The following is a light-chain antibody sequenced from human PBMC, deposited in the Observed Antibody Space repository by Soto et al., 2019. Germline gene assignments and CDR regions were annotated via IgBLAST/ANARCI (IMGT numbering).Light chain of an antibody. J-gene: IGKJ2*02. V-gene: IGKV3-15*01. CDR2: GAS. CDR1: QSVSSN. Sequence: EIVMTQSPATLSVSPGERATLSCRASQSVSSNLAWYQKKPGQAPRLLIYGASTRATGIPARFSGSGSATEFTLTISSLQSGDFAVYYCQQRGKWPSTFGPGTKVEMK. CDR3: QQRGKWPST.